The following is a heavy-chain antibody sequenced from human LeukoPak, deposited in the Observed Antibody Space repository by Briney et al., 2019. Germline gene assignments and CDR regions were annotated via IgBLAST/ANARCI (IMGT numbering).Heavy chain of an antibody. V-gene: IGHV3-21*04. CDR1: GFTFSSYS. D-gene: IGHD2-2*01. Sequence: GGSLRLSCAASGFTFSSYSMNWVRQAPGKGLEWVTSISSRSSYIYHADSVKGRFTISRDNSKNTLNLQMNSLRAEDTAVYYCAKSLGVVVPAASRWFDPWGQGTLVTVSS. CDR3: AKSLGVVVPAASRWFDP. CDR2: ISSRSSYI. J-gene: IGHJ5*02.